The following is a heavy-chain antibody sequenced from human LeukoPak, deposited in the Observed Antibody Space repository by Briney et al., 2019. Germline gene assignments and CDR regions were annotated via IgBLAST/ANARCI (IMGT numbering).Heavy chain of an antibody. J-gene: IGHJ4*02. CDR2: ISDSGST. Sequence: PSETLSLTCVVSGVSLSTHHWSWIRQSPGRGLEWIGYISDSGSTNYNPSLKSRVTISVDMSKNQFSLMLSSVTAADTAVYYCARGYDSSAYYPFNYWGQGTWSPSPQ. V-gene: IGHV4-59*11. CDR3: ARGYDSSAYYPFNY. CDR1: GVSLSTHH. D-gene: IGHD3-22*01.